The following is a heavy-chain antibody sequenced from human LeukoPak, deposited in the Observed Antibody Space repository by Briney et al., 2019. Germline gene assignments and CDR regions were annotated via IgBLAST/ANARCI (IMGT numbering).Heavy chain of an antibody. J-gene: IGHJ3*02. V-gene: IGHV5-51*01. Sequence: GESLKISCKGSGYSFTSYWIGWVRQMPGKGLEWMGIIYPGDSDTKYSPSFQGQVTISADKSISTAYLQWSSLKASDTAMYYCARPSGYYSHGDAFDIWGHGTMVTVSS. D-gene: IGHD3-22*01. CDR2: IYPGDSDT. CDR1: GYSFTSYW. CDR3: ARPSGYYSHGDAFDI.